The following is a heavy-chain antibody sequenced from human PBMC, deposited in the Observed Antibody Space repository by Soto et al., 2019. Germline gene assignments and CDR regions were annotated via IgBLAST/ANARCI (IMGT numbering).Heavy chain of an antibody. CDR1: GFTFSSYE. CDR2: ISGSGSTI. Sequence: GGSLRLSCAASGFTFSSYEMNWVRQAPGKGLEWLSHISGSGSTIFYADSVKGRFTISRDNARNSVYLQMNSLRAEDTAVYYCARGLWSGYLAGFDPWGQGTLVTVSS. J-gene: IGHJ5*02. D-gene: IGHD3-3*01. V-gene: IGHV3-48*03. CDR3: ARGLWSGYLAGFDP.